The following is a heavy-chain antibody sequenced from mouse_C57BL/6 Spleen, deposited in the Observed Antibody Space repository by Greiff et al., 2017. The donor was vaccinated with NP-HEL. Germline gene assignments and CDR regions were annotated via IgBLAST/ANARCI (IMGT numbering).Heavy chain of an antibody. CDR3: ARSSLGRFAY. Sequence: QVQLQQPGAELVRPGSSVKLSCKASGYTFTSYWMDWVKQRPGQGLEWIGNIYPSDSETHYNQKFKDKATLTVDKSSSTAYMQLSSLTSEDSAVYYCARSSLGRFAYWGQGTLVTVSA. D-gene: IGHD4-1*01. CDR1: GYTFTSYW. V-gene: IGHV1-61*01. CDR2: IYPSDSET. J-gene: IGHJ3*01.